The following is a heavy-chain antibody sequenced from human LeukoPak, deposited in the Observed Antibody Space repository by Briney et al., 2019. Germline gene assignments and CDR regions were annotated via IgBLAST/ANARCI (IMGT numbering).Heavy chain of an antibody. Sequence: GGSLRLSCAASGFTFSSHGMHWVRQAPGKGLEWVAVIWYDGSNKYYADSVKGRFTISRDNSKNTLYLQMNSLRAEDTAVYYCARETQYSSGWYPPDYWGQGTLVTVSS. V-gene: IGHV3-33*01. CDR3: ARETQYSSGWYPPDY. CDR1: GFTFSSHG. D-gene: IGHD6-19*01. CDR2: IWYDGSNK. J-gene: IGHJ4*02.